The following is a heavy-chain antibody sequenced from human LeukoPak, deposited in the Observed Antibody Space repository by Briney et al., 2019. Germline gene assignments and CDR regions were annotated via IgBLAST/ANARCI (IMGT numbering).Heavy chain of an antibody. D-gene: IGHD3-16*01. CDR2: INHSGST. CDR1: GGSFSGYY. Sequence: SETLSLTCAVYGGSFSGYYWSWIRQPPGKGLEWIGEINHSGSTNYNPSLKSRVTISVDTSKNQFSLKLSSVTAADTAVYYCARVKDPGGYYYYYYMDIWGKGNTVTVSS. CDR3: ARVKDPGGYYYYYYMDI. V-gene: IGHV4-34*01. J-gene: IGHJ6*03.